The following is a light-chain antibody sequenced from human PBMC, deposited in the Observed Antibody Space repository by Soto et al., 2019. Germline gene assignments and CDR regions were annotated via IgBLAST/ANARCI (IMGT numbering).Light chain of an antibody. CDR3: MQALQTRT. CDR2: FVS. V-gene: IGKV2-28*01. CDR1: ERLLHSNGYSY. Sequence: DIVMTQSPLSLSVTPGEPAAISCRYSERLLHSNGYSYLDWYLQKPGQSPQLLIYFVSNRASGVPDRFSGSGSGTDFTLKISRVEPEDVGIYYCMQALQTRTFGQGTKVDIK. J-gene: IGKJ1*01.